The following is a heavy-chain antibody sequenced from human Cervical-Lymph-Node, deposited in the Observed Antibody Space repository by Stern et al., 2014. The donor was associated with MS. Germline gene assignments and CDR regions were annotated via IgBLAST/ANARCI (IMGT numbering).Heavy chain of an antibody. Sequence: QVQLQESGPGLVKPSQTLSLTCTVSGGSISSGRYYWSCIRQHPGKGLEWMASVHYSWSTYYNPSLQSRVTISVDTSKNQFSLKLNAVTASDTAVYYCARSDRLWGSFDYWGQGTLVTVSS. D-gene: IGHD3-16*01. CDR1: GGSISSGRYY. CDR2: VHYSWST. J-gene: IGHJ4*02. CDR3: ARSDRLWGSFDY. V-gene: IGHV4-31*03.